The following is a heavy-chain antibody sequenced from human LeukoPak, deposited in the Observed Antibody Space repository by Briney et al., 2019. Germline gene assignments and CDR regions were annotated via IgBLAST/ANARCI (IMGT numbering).Heavy chain of an antibody. V-gene: IGHV3-21*01. CDR2: ISSSSSYI. D-gene: IGHD2-2*01. J-gene: IGHJ4*02. CDR3: ARLVGYCSSTSCSDY. CDR1: GFTFSSYS. Sequence: GGSLRLSCAASGFTFSSYSMNWVRQAPGKGLEWVSSISSSSSYIYYADSVKGRFTISRDNAKNSLYLQMNSLRAEDTAVYYCARLVGYCSSTSCSDYWGRGTLVTVSS.